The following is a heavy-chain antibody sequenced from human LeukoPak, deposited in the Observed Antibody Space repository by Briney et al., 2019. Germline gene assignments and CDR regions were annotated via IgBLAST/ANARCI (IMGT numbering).Heavy chain of an antibody. Sequence: PSETLSLTCTVSGGSISSSSYYWGWIRQPPGKGLEWIESIYYSGSTYYNPSLKSRVTISVDTSKNQFSLKLSSVTAADTAVYYCARDRKRGLAVARYGMDVWGQGTTVTVSS. J-gene: IGHJ6*02. CDR2: IYYSGST. CDR3: ARDRKRGLAVARYGMDV. CDR1: GGSISSSSYY. D-gene: IGHD6-19*01. V-gene: IGHV4-39*07.